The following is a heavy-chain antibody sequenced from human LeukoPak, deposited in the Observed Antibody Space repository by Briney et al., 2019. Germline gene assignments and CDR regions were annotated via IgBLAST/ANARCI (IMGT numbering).Heavy chain of an antibody. CDR2: IYHGDSDT. D-gene: IGHD6-13*01. V-gene: IGHV5-51*01. CDR3: ARQYSSSWYGLDY. Sequence: GESLKISCDGSGYSFTSYWIGWVRQMPGKGREWMGIIYHGDSDTRYSPSFQGQVTISADKSISTAYLQWSSLKASDTAMYYCARQYSSSWYGLDYWGQGTLVTVSS. J-gene: IGHJ4*02. CDR1: GYSFTSYW.